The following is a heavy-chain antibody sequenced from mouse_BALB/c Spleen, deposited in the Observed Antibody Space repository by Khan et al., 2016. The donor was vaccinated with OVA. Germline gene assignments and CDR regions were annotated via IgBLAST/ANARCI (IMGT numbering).Heavy chain of an antibody. CDR1: GYTFTNYG. V-gene: IGHV9-1*02. CDR3: ARNSSDWYADV. Sequence: QIQFVQSGPELKKPGETVKISCKASGYTFTNYGMNWVKQAPGKGLKWMGWINTYTGEPTYADDFKGRFVFSLDTSANTAYLQISNLNSEDMTTFVIARNSSDWYADVWGAGTTVTVSS. CDR2: INTYTGEP. J-gene: IGHJ1*01.